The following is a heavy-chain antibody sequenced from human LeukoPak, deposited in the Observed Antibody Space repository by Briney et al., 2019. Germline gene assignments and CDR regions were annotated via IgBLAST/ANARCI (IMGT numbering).Heavy chain of an antibody. CDR3: ARGLAAAGVYWFDP. J-gene: IGHJ5*02. CDR2: INPNSGGT. Sequence: ASVKLSCKASGYTFTGYYLHWVRQAPGQGLEWMGWINPNSGGTRYAQKFQGRVTVTRDTSISTTYMELSSLRSDDTAVYYCARGLAAAGVYWFDPWGQGTLVTGSS. V-gene: IGHV1-2*02. D-gene: IGHD6-13*01. CDR1: GYTFTGYY.